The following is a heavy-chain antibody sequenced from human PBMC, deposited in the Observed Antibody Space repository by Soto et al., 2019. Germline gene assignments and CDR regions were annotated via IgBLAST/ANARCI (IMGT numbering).Heavy chain of an antibody. Sequence: SETRSLTCSVYGGSFSVYYWSWIRQPPGKGLEWIGEINHSGSTNYNPSLKSRVTISVDTSKNQFSLKLSSVTAADTAVYYCASEIVGATIDSYWGQGTLVTVS. V-gene: IGHV4-34*01. CDR2: INHSGST. D-gene: IGHD1-26*01. CDR3: ASEIVGATIDSY. J-gene: IGHJ4*02. CDR1: GGSFSVYY.